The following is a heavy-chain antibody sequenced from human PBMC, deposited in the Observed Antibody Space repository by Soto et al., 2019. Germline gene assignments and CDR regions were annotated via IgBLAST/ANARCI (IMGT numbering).Heavy chain of an antibody. J-gene: IGHJ6*02. CDR3: ARVRLPRYCSSTGCYTSVYGMDA. CDR1: GFSLSTSGMC. Sequence: GSGPTLVNPTQTLTLTCTFSGFSLSTSGMCVSWIRQPPGKALEWLALIDWDDDKYYSTSLKTRLTISKDTSKNQVVLTMTNMDPVDTATYYCARVRLPRYCSSTGCYTSVYGMDAWGQGTTVTVSS. CDR2: IDWDDDK. V-gene: IGHV2-70*01. D-gene: IGHD2-2*02.